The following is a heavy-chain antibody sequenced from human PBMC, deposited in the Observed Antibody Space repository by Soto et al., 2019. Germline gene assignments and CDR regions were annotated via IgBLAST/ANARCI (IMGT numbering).Heavy chain of an antibody. CDR1: GFTFSSYG. J-gene: IGHJ4*02. V-gene: IGHV3-33*01. D-gene: IGHD5-12*01. Sequence: PGGSLRLSCAASGFTFSSYGMHWVRQAPGKGLEWVAVIWYDGSNKYYADSVKGRLTISRDNSKNTLYLQMKSLRAEDTAVYYCARGLEMATFSFDYWGQGTLVTV. CDR2: IWYDGSNK. CDR3: ARGLEMATFSFDY.